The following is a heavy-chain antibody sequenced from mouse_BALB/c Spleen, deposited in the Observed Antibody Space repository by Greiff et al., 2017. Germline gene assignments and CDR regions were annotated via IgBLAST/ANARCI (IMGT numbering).Heavy chain of an antibody. CDR3: TGYYGSL. V-gene: IGHV6-6*02. Sequence: DVKLVESGGGLVQPGGSRKLSCAASGFTFSSYAMSWVRQSPEKRLEWVAEIRLKSDNYATHYAESVKGKFTISRDDSKSRLYLQMNSLRAEDTGIYYCTGYYGSLWGQGTSVTVSS. J-gene: IGHJ4*01. CDR2: IRLKSDNYAT. D-gene: IGHD1-1*01. CDR1: GFTFSSYA.